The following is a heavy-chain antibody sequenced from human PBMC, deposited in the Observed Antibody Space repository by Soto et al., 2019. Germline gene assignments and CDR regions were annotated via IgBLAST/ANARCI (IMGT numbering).Heavy chain of an antibody. CDR3: ARVYGSGSPMYGMDV. V-gene: IGHV1-69*06. CDR2: IIPIFGTA. J-gene: IGHJ6*02. Sequence: ASVKVSCKASGYTFTSYGISWVRQAPGQGLEWMGGIIPIFGTANYAQKFQGRVTITADKSTSTAYMELSSLRSEDTAVYYCARVYGSGSPMYGMDVWGQGTTVTASS. CDR1: GYTFTSYG. D-gene: IGHD3-10*01.